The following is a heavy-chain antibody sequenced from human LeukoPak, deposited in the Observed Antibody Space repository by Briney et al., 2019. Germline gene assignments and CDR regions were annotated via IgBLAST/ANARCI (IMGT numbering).Heavy chain of an antibody. CDR2: IIPIFGTA. D-gene: IGHD5-12*01. Sequence: SVKVSCTASGGTFSSYAISWMRQAPGQGLEWMGGIIPIFGTANYAQKFQGRVTITADESTSTAYMELSSLRSEDTAVYYCARNPDIVATLNYFDYWGQGTLVTVSS. CDR1: GGTFSSYA. J-gene: IGHJ4*02. CDR3: ARNPDIVATLNYFDY. V-gene: IGHV1-69*13.